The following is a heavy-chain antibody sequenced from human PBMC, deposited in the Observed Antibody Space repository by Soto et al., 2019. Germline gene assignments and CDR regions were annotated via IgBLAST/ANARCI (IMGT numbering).Heavy chain of an antibody. CDR2: ISPDVNEK. CDR3: VRGHF. Sequence: EEQLVESGGGLVQPGGSLRLSCAASGFPFRNEWMTWVRQAPMKGLEWVANISPDVNEKNYVDSVKGRFTISRDNANNFLYLQTDSLRVEDTAVYYCVRGHFWGQGTLVTVSS. J-gene: IGHJ1*01. CDR1: GFPFRNEW. V-gene: IGHV3-7*01.